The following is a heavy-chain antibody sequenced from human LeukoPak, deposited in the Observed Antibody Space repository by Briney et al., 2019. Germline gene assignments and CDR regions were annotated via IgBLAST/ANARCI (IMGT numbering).Heavy chain of an antibody. V-gene: IGHV1-18*01. CDR3: ARDGSSWTPGWFDP. Sequence: ASVKVSCKASGYTFTSYGISWVRQAPGQGLEWMGWISAYNGNTNYAQKFQGRVTMTTDTSTDTSTTTAHMELRSLRSDDTAVYYCARDGSSWTPGWFDPWGQGTLVTVSS. CDR2: ISAYNGNT. J-gene: IGHJ5*02. D-gene: IGHD6-13*01. CDR1: GYTFTSYG.